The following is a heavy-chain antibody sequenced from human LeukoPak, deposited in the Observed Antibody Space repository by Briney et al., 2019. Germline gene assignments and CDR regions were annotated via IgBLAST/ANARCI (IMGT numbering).Heavy chain of an antibody. CDR1: GFTFSNAW. V-gene: IGHV3-15*01. CDR2: FKDKSDGGTT. J-gene: IGHJ4*02. CDR3: TTLRYCGGGRCPGRRYYYDY. Sequence: TGGSLRLSCAASGFTFSNAWMTWVRQAPGKGLEWVGRFKDKSDGGTTDYAAPVKGRFTISRDDSKNTLYLQMSSLKNEDTAVYYCTTLRYCGGGRCPGRRYYYDYWGQGTLVTVSS. D-gene: IGHD2-15*01.